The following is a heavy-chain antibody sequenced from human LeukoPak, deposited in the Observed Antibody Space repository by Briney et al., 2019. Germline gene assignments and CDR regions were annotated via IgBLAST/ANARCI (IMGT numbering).Heavy chain of an antibody. CDR3: ARQGYYDILTGYYSTFDY. CDR2: IYYSGST. D-gene: IGHD3-9*01. J-gene: IGHJ4*02. CDR1: GGSISSSSYY. Sequence: PSETLSLTCTVSGGSISSSSYYWGWIRQPPGKGLEWIGSIYYSGSTYYNPSLKSRVTISVDTSKNQFSLKLSSVTAADTAVYYCARQGYYDILTGYYSTFDYWGQGTLVTVSS. V-gene: IGHV4-39*01.